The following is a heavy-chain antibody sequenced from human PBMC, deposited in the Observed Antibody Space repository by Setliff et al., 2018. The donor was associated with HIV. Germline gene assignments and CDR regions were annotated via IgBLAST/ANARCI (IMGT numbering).Heavy chain of an antibody. CDR1: GFTFSSYG. CDR3: AKEALQFLDY. CDR2: IWYDGSNK. D-gene: IGHD6-19*01. Sequence: PGGSLRLSCAASGFTFSSYGMHWVRQAPGKGLEWVAIIWYDGSNKYYADSVKGRFTISRDNSKNTLYLQMNSLRAEDTAVYYCAKEALQFLDYWGQGTLVTVSS. J-gene: IGHJ4*02. V-gene: IGHV3-33*06.